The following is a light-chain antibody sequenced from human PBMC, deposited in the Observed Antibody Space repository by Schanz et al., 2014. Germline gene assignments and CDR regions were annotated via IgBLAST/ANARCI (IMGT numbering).Light chain of an antibody. CDR3: AAWDDSLSGVV. V-gene: IGLV1-44*01. J-gene: IGLJ2*01. CDR1: SFNIGSNA. Sequence: QSVLTQPPSASGTPGQRVTISCSGSSFNIGSNAVNWYRQLPGTAPKLLMYTSNRRASGVPDRFSGSKSGTSASLAISGLQSQDEADYYCAAWDDSLSGVVFGGGTKLTVL. CDR2: TSN.